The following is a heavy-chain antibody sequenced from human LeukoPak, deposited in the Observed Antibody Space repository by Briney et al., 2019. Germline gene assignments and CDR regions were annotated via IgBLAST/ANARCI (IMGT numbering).Heavy chain of an antibody. D-gene: IGHD6-13*01. V-gene: IGHV3-7*03. CDR3: ARDIEAPGIAFDY. J-gene: IGHJ4*02. CDR2: INQDGSKK. Sequence: GPSLRLFRAVSGFSLSSQWLSWVRHAPGRGLEWVSNINQDGSKKHYVDPVKCRFIISRDNAKNSLYLQMNSLRAEDSAVYYCARDIEAPGIAFDYWGQGSLVTVSS. CDR1: GFSLSSQW.